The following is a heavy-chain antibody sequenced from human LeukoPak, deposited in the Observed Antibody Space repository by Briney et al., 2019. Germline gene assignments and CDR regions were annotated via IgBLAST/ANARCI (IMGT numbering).Heavy chain of an antibody. D-gene: IGHD6-13*01. Sequence: GGSLRLSCAASGFTFSTSGMNWARQAPGKGLEWVSYISSSSSTIYYADSVKGRFTISRDNTKNSMYLQMNSLRAEDTAVYYCARGTAAVYFDHWGQGILVTVSS. J-gene: IGHJ4*02. CDR1: GFTFSTSG. CDR3: ARGTAAVYFDH. CDR2: ISSSSSTI. V-gene: IGHV3-48*04.